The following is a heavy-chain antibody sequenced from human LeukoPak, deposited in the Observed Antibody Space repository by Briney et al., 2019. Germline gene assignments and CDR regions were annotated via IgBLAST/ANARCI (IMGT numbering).Heavy chain of an antibody. Sequence: SETVSLTCPVSGGSISSYYWSGMGQPPGRGLEGIGYIYCSGSTNYNPSLKSPVTISVDTSKTQSSLKLSSVTAADTAVYYCARVTPVGAQGLFDYWGQGTLVTVSS. CDR2: IYCSGST. D-gene: IGHD1-26*01. CDR3: ARVTPVGAQGLFDY. V-gene: IGHV4-59*01. J-gene: IGHJ4*02. CDR1: GGSISSYY.